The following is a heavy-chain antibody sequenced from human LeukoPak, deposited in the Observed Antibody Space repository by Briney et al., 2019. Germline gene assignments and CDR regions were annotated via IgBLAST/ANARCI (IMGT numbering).Heavy chain of an antibody. CDR1: GGSISSSSYY. V-gene: IGHV4-39*07. CDR2: INHSGST. J-gene: IGHJ5*02. Sequence: PSETLSLTCTVSGGSISSSSYYWSWIRQPPGKGLEWIGEINHSGSTNYNPSLKSRVTISVDTSKNQFSLKLSSVTAADTAVYYCARGDNTIFGVVIIRSRFDPWGQGTLVTVSS. D-gene: IGHD3-3*01. CDR3: ARGDNTIFGVVIIRSRFDP.